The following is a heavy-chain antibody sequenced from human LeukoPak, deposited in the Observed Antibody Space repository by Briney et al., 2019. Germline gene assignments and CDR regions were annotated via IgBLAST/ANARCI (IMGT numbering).Heavy chain of an antibody. Sequence: GESLKISCEASGYYFGTYWIAWVRQMPGKGLEWMGLIYPGDSDTRYSPSFQGQGTISADKSITTAYLQWSSLKASDTAMYYRASQSLDSSYWYFDLWGRGTLVTVSS. CDR3: ASQSLDSSYWYFDL. D-gene: IGHD2-2*03. J-gene: IGHJ2*01. CDR1: GYYFGTYW. CDR2: IYPGDSDT. V-gene: IGHV5-51*01.